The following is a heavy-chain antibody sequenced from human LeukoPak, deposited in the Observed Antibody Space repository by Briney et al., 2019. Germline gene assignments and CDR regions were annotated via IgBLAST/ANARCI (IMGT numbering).Heavy chain of an antibody. V-gene: IGHV4-59*01. CDR3: ARYAPLLGPDY. Sequence: SETLSLTCTVSGGSISSYYWSWIRQPPGKGLEWIGYIYYSGSTNYNPSLKSRVTISVDTSKNQFSLKLSSVTAADTAVYYCARYAPLLGPDYWGQGALVTVSS. J-gene: IGHJ4*02. D-gene: IGHD3-10*01. CDR2: IYYSGST. CDR1: GGSISSYY.